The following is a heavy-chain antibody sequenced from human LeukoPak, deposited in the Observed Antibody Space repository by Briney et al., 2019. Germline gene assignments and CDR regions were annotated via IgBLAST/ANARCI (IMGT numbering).Heavy chain of an antibody. CDR2: IKQDGSEK. V-gene: IGHV3-7*01. D-gene: IGHD3-3*01. CDR1: GFTFTSYW. CDR3: ARDFSLAGKSWLDP. J-gene: IGHJ5*02. Sequence: QSGGSLRLSCAASGFTFTSYWMSWVRQAPGKGLEWVANIKQDGSEKYYVDSVRGRFTISRDNAKKSLYLQMNNLTVEDTAMYYCARDFSLAGKSWLDPWGQGTLVTVSS.